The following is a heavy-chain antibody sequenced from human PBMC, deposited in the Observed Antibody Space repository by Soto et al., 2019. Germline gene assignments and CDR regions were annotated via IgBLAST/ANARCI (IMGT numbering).Heavy chain of an antibody. J-gene: IGHJ4*02. CDR1: GYTFTNYW. CDR2: LDPVDSHT. Sequence: EVQLVQSGAEVKKPGESLKISCKTSGYTFTNYWIAWVRQMPGKGLEWVGFLDPVDSHTRYSPSFQGQVTISADNYNSTAYLQWSNLKASDSAMYYCARSLGDFDWYSFNNWGQGTLVTVSS. CDR3: ARSLGDFDWYSFNN. V-gene: IGHV5-51*03. D-gene: IGHD3-9*01.